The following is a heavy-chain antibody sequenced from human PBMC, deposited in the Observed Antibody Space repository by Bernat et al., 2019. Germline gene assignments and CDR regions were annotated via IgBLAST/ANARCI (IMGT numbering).Heavy chain of an antibody. D-gene: IGHD5-12*01. Sequence: QVQLVQSGTEVKKPGASVKVSCKASGYTFTSYGLNWVRQAPGQGLEWMGWISTHNGDTNYAQKFQGRVTMTTDTSTNTVYMDLRSLSSDDTAIYYCTRGRYSVHDPDNWFEPWGQGTLVIVSS. CDR1: GYTFTSYG. V-gene: IGHV1-18*01. J-gene: IGHJ5*02. CDR2: ISTHNGDT. CDR3: TRGRYSVHDPDNWFEP.